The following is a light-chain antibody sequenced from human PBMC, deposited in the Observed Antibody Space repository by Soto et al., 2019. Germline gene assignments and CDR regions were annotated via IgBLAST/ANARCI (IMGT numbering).Light chain of an antibody. CDR2: GAS. CDR1: QSVSTH. J-gene: IGKJ1*01. Sequence: ERVMTQSPATLSVSTGERATLSCRSIQSVSTHLSWYQQKPGQDPRILIYGASTRATGVPSRFSGSGSGTEFHLTISRLQTDDFATYEGQHYNSYSEAVGPGTKVDIK. V-gene: IGKV3-15*01. CDR3: QHYNSYSEA.